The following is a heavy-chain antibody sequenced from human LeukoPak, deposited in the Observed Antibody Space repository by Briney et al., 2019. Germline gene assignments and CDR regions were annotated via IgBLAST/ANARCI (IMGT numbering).Heavy chain of an antibody. CDR3: ARVKGWSSSWYGGRSDWFDP. Sequence: GASVKVSCKASGYTFTSYDINWVRQATGQGLEWMGWMNPNSGNTGYAQKFQGRVTMTRNTSISTAYMELSSLRSEDTAVYYCARVKGWSSSWYGGRSDWFDPWGQGTLVTVSS. D-gene: IGHD6-13*01. J-gene: IGHJ5*02. CDR2: MNPNSGNT. V-gene: IGHV1-8*01. CDR1: GYTFTSYD.